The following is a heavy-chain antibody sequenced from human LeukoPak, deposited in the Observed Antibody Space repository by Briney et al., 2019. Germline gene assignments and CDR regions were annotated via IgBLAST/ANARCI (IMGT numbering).Heavy chain of an antibody. CDR1: GFTFSSYA. V-gene: IGHV3-23*01. Sequence: PGGSLRLSCAASGFTFSSYAMSWVRQAPVKGLEWVSAISGSGGSTNYADSVKGRFTISRDNSKNTLYLQMNSLRAEDTAVYYCAKDQNKAIFGVGNYYYGMDVWGQGTTVTVSS. J-gene: IGHJ6*02. D-gene: IGHD3-3*01. CDR2: ISGSGGST. CDR3: AKDQNKAIFGVGNYYYGMDV.